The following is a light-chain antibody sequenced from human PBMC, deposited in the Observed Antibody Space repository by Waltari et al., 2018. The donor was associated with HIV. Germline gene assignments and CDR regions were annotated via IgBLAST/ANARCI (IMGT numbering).Light chain of an antibody. Sequence: QSALTQPPSVSGSPGQSVTISCTGTSSAVGSYYRVSWYQQPPGTAPKLMSYEVGNRPSGVPHRFSGSKSGNTASLTISGLQAEDEADYYCSSYTSSSTLVFGGGTKLTVL. CDR1: SSAVGSYYR. V-gene: IGLV2-18*02. CDR3: SSYTSSSTLV. J-gene: IGLJ2*01. CDR2: EVG.